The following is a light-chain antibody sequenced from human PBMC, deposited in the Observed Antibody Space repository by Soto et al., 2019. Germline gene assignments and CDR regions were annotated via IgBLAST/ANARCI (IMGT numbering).Light chain of an antibody. CDR3: QQYYSTPYT. CDR1: QSVLYSSNNENY. J-gene: IGKJ2*01. CDR2: WAS. V-gene: IGKV4-1*01. Sequence: DVVLTQSPDSLAVSLGERATINCKSSQSVLYSSNNENYLAWYKQKPGQPPKLLIYWASTRQSGVPDRFSGSGSATDFTLTISSLQAEDVAVYYCQQYYSTPYTFGQGTKLEIK.